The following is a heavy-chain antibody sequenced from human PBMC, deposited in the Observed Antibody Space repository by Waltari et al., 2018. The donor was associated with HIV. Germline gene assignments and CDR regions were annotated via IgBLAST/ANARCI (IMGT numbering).Heavy chain of an antibody. CDR3: AKGTLNPLTTDY. Sequence: EVQLLESGGGLVQPGGSLRLSCAGSGFTFSSYAMTWVRQAPGKGLGWVSAFFGDGGSTFYADSVKGRLTISRDNSKNTLYLQMNSLRAEDTAVYYCAKGTLNPLTTDYWGQGTLVTVSS. CDR2: FFGDGGST. V-gene: IGHV3-23*01. D-gene: IGHD4-17*01. CDR1: GFTFSSYA. J-gene: IGHJ4*02.